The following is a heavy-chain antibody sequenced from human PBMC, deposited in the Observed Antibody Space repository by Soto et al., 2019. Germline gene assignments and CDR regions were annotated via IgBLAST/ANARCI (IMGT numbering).Heavy chain of an antibody. Sequence: SETLSLTCTVSGGSISSGGYYWSWIPQHPGKGLEWIGYIYYSGSTYYNPSLKSRVTISLDRSKKQFSLKLSSVTAAETAVYYCARGMTTVTTLDYWGQGTLVTVSS. D-gene: IGHD4-17*01. CDR3: ARGMTTVTTLDY. CDR2: IYYSGST. J-gene: IGHJ4*02. V-gene: IGHV4-31*03. CDR1: GGSISSGGYY.